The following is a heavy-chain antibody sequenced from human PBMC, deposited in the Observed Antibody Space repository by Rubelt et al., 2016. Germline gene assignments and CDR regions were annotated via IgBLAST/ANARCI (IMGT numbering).Heavy chain of an antibody. V-gene: IGHV4-34*10. Sequence: GGSISSYYWSWIRQPPGKGLEWIGEINHSGSTNYNPSLKSRVTMSIDMSKNQISLSLSSVTAADTAVYYCARLTGPYCGTTTCYGYYIDYWGQGTLVTVSS. CDR3: ARLTGPYCGTTTCYGYYIDY. D-gene: IGHD2-2*01. CDR2: INHSGST. J-gene: IGHJ4*02. CDR1: GGSISSYY.